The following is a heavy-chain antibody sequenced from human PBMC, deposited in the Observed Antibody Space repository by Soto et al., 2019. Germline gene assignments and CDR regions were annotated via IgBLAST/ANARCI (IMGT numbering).Heavy chain of an antibody. CDR3: AGAGGHNSSCMLFGY. Sequence: ASVKVSCKASGYTFTSYGISWVRQAPGQGLEWMGWISAYNGNTNYAQKLQGRVTMTTDTSTSTAYMELRSLRSDDTAVSYCAGAGGHNSSCMLFGYWHQRRLVTV. D-gene: IGHD2-21*01. V-gene: IGHV1-18*01. CDR1: GYTFTSYG. CDR2: ISAYNGNT. J-gene: IGHJ4*02.